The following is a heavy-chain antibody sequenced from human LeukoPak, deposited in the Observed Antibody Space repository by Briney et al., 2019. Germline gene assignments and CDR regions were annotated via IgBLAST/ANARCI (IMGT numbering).Heavy chain of an antibody. J-gene: IGHJ6*03. CDR3: ARGLVPAAIWGIDYMDV. CDR2: INSDGSGT. Sequence: GGSLRLSCAASGFTFSSYWMHWVRQAPGKGLVWVSRINSDGSGTSYADSVKGRFTISRDNAKNTLYLQMNSLRAEDTAVYYCARGLVPAAIWGIDYMDVWGKGTTVTVSS. V-gene: IGHV3-74*01. CDR1: GFTFSSYW. D-gene: IGHD2-2*02.